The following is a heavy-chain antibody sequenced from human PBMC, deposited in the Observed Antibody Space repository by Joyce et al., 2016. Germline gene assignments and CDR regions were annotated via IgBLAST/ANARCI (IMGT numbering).Heavy chain of an antibody. CDR3: AREGAGTIIDY. D-gene: IGHD2-8*01. J-gene: IGHJ4*02. V-gene: IGHV1-18*01. CDR1: GYTFTSYG. CDR2: NSDYNGNT. Sequence: QVQLVQSGAEVKKAGASVKVSCKAPGYTFTSYGISWMRQAPGQGLEWMGWNSDYNGNTNYVQKIQGRVTMTTDTSTSTAYMELRSLRSDDTAVYYCAREGAGTIIDYWGQGTLVTVSS.